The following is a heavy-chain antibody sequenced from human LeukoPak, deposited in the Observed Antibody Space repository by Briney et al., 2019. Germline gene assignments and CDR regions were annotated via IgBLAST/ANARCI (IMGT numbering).Heavy chain of an antibody. D-gene: IGHD2-2*01. V-gene: IGHV4-39*07. Sequence: PSETLSLTCTVSGGSISSSSYYWGWIRQPPGKGLEWIGSIYYSGSTYYNPSLKSRVTISVDTSKDQFSLKLSSVTAADTAVYYCARSRRRGVVVPAALDAFDIWGQGTMVTVSS. CDR3: ARSRRRGVVVPAALDAFDI. CDR2: IYYSGST. J-gene: IGHJ3*02. CDR1: GGSISSSSYY.